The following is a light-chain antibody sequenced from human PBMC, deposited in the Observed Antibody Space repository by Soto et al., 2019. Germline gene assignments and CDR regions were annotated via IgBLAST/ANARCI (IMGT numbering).Light chain of an antibody. J-gene: IGLJ1*01. CDR1: SSDVGSYNR. V-gene: IGLV2-18*02. CDR3: SSYTSGSIYV. CDR2: EVS. Sequence: QSVLTQPPSVSGSPGQSVTISCTGTSSDVGSYNRVSWYQQPPGTAPKLMIYEVSNRPSGVPDRFSGSKSGNTASLTISGLQAEDEADYYCSSYTSGSIYVFGTGTKVTVL.